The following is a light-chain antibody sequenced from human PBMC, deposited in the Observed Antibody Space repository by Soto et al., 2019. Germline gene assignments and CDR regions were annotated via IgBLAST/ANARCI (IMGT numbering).Light chain of an antibody. J-gene: IGLJ1*01. V-gene: IGLV1-51*01. CDR1: SSNIGNNY. CDR3: GTWDSSLSAPI. Sequence: QSVLTQPPSVSAAPGQTVTISCSGSSSNIGNNYVSWYQQLPGTAPKLLIYDNNKRPSGIPDRFSGSKSGTSATLGITGLQTGDEADYYCGTWDSSLSAPIFGTGTKVTVL. CDR2: DNN.